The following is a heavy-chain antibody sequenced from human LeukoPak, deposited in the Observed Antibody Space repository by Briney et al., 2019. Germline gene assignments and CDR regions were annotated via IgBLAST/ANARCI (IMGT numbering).Heavy chain of an antibody. CDR3: ARWGPTVVTPLNY. CDR2: ISADNGNT. Sequence: ASVTVSCKSSGYTFTSYGISWVRQAPGQGLEWVGWISADNGNTNYAQKLQDRVTMTTDTSTTTDYMELRSLRSDDTAVYYCARWGPTVVTPLNYWGQGTLVTVSS. D-gene: IGHD4-23*01. CDR1: GYTFTSYG. J-gene: IGHJ4*02. V-gene: IGHV1-18*01.